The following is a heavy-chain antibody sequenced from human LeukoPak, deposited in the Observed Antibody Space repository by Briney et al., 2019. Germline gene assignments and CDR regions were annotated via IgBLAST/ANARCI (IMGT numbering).Heavy chain of an antibody. CDR2: INHSGSA. D-gene: IGHD4-17*01. V-gene: IGHV4-34*01. Sequence: SETLSLTCAVSGGSFSAYYWTWIRQPPGKGLEWIGEINHSGSANYNPSLKSRVTISLDTPKNQFSLKLSSVTAADTAVYYCARGQGTVTTHWGQGTLVTVSS. J-gene: IGHJ1*01. CDR1: GGSFSAYY. CDR3: ARGQGTVTTH.